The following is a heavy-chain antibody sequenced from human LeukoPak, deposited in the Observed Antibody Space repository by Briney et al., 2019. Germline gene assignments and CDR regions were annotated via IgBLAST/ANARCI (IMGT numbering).Heavy chain of an antibody. CDR2: INGGGGGGK. CDR3: AASLPNIVVVPAAKGPFGS. Sequence: GGSLRLSCAASGFTFSDYAMSWVRQAPGKGLEWVSGINGGGGGGKFHADSVRGRFTISRNNSKNTLYLQMSSLRAEYTAVYYCAASLPNIVVVPAAKGPFGSWGQGTLVTVSS. V-gene: IGHV3-23*01. CDR1: GFTFSDYA. D-gene: IGHD2-2*01. J-gene: IGHJ5*02.